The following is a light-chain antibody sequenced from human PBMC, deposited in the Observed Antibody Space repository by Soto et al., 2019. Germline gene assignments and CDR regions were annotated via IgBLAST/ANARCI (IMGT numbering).Light chain of an antibody. J-gene: IGKJ4*01. CDR3: QQLNDYPLT. V-gene: IGKV1-5*03. Sequence: DIQMTQSPSTLSGSVGDRVTITCRASQTISSWLAWYQQKPGKAPKLLIYKASTLKSGVPSRFSGSGSGTEFTLTISSLQPDDFATYYCQQLNDYPLTFGGGTKVDIK. CDR1: QTISSW. CDR2: KAS.